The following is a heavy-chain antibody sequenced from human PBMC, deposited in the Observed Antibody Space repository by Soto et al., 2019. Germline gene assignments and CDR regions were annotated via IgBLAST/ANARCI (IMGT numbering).Heavy chain of an antibody. J-gene: IGHJ4*02. D-gene: IGHD2-21*02. V-gene: IGHV3-23*01. CDR2: ISSSGYST. CDR1: GFTFNNYA. CDR3: AKGSVVVAAKFDS. Sequence: PGESLSLSCAASGFTFNNYAMSWVRHAPGKGLEWVSAISSSGYSTYYADSVKGRFTISRDNSKNTVYLQMNNLRAEDTAVYYCAKGSVVVAAKFDSWGQGTLVTVSS.